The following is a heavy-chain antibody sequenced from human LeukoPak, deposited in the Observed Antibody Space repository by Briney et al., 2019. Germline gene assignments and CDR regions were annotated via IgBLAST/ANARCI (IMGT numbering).Heavy chain of an antibody. D-gene: IGHD2-2*01. CDR3: ATPDVVVPAAITLGY. V-gene: IGHV3-23*01. CDR1: GFTFSSYA. CDR2: ISGSGGST. Sequence: GGSLRLSCAASGFTFSSYAMSWVRQAPGKGLEWVSAISGSGGSTYYADSVKGRFTISRDNSKNTLYLQMNSLRAEDTAIYYCATPDVVVPAAITLGYWGQGTLVTVSS. J-gene: IGHJ4*02.